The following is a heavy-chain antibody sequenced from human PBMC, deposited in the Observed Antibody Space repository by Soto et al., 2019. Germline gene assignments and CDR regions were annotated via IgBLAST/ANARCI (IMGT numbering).Heavy chain of an antibody. Sequence: SETLSLTCTISGGSVSVYYWSWIRQPPGQELEWIGYIYDSGSPYYNPSFSSRVIISADTSKNEISLKLASATAADTAAYYCARGVGSSPPRYWGRGTLVTVSS. CDR3: ARGVGSSPPRY. CDR1: GGSVSVYY. D-gene: IGHD1-26*01. V-gene: IGHV4-59*02. CDR2: IYDSGSP. J-gene: IGHJ4*02.